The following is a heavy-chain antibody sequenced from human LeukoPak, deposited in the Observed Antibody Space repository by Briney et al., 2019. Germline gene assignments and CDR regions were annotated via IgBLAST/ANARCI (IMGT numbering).Heavy chain of an antibody. CDR2: ISGSGGST. CDR3: AKGIRSSSPYYYYGMDV. D-gene: IGHD6-6*01. CDR1: GFTFSSYA. J-gene: IGHJ6*02. Sequence: PGGSLRLSCAASGFTFSSYAMSWVRQAPGKGLEWVSAISGSGGSTYYADSVKGRFTISRDNSKNTLYLQMNSLRAEDTAVYYCAKGIRSSSPYYYYGMDVWGQGTTVTVSS. V-gene: IGHV3-23*01.